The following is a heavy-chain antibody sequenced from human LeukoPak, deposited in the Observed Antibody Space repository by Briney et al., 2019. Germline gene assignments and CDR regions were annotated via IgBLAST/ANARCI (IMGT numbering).Heavy chain of an antibody. Sequence: PGGSLRLYCAASGFTFSSYSMNWVRQAPGKGLEWVSSISSSSSYIYYADSVKGRFTISRDNAKNSLYLQMNSLRAEDTAVYYCARIWVTVVDYWGQGNLVTVSS. J-gene: IGHJ4*02. CDR3: ARIWVTVVDY. CDR2: ISSSSSYI. D-gene: IGHD2-21*02. CDR1: GFTFSSYS. V-gene: IGHV3-21*01.